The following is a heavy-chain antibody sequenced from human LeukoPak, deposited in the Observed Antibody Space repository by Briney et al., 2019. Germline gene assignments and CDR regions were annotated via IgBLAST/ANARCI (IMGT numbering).Heavy chain of an antibody. V-gene: IGHV1-18*01. J-gene: IGHJ5*02. CDR3: ARVGISATGTTLHNWFDP. CDR1: GYTFTSYG. CDR2: ISAYNGNT. Sequence: ASVKVSCKASGYTFTSYGISWVRLAPGQGLEWMGWISAYNGNTNYAQKLQGRVTMTTDTSTSTAYMELRSLRSDDTAVYYCARVGISATGTTLHNWFDPWGQGTLVTVSS. D-gene: IGHD1-7*01.